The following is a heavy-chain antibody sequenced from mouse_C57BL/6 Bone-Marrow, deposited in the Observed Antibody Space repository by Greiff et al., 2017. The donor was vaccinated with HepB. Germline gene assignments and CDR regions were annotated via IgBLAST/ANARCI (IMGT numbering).Heavy chain of an antibody. V-gene: IGHV1-53*01. CDR1: GYTFTSYW. Sequence: VQLQQSGTELVKPGASVKLSCKASGYTFTSYWMHWVKQRPGQGLEWIGNINPSNGGTNYNEKFKSKATLTVDKSSSTAYMQLSSLTSEDSAVYYCALPYYYGSAWFAYWGQGTLVTVSA. J-gene: IGHJ3*01. D-gene: IGHD1-1*01. CDR2: INPSNGGT. CDR3: ALPYYYGSAWFAY.